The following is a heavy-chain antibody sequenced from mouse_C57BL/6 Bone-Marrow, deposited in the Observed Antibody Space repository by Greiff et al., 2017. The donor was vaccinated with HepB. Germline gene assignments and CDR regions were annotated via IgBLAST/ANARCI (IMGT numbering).Heavy chain of an antibody. CDR1: GFNIKDDY. V-gene: IGHV14-4*01. CDR3: TTRYYGSSPYAMDY. D-gene: IGHD1-1*01. J-gene: IGHJ4*01. CDR2: IDPENGDT. Sequence: EVQVVESGAELVRPGASVKLSCTASGFNIKDDYMHWVKQRPEQGLEWIGWIDPENGDTEYASKFQGKATITADTSSNTAYLQLSSLTSEDTAVYYCTTRYYGSSPYAMDYWGQGTSVTVSS.